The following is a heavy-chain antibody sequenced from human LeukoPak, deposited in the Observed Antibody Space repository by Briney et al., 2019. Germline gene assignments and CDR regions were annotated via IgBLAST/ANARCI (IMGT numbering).Heavy chain of an antibody. D-gene: IGHD1-1*01. CDR3: ARVNINNWHSCDY. CDR2: IYHSGSP. V-gene: IGHV4-4*02. Sequence: PSGTLSLTCAVSGGSISSNNWWGWVRQPPGKGLEWIGEIYHSGSPNYNPSLKSRVAISVDKSRNHFSLNLSSVTAADTAVYYCARVNINNWHSCDYWGQGTLVTVSS. J-gene: IGHJ4*02. CDR1: GGSISSNNW.